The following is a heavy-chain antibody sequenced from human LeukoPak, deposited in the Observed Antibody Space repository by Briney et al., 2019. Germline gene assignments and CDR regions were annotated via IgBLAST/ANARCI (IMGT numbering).Heavy chain of an antibody. J-gene: IGHJ5*02. CDR3: ARVRAAAGLRWFDP. CDR1: GGSISSYY. D-gene: IGHD6-13*01. CDR2: IYYSGST. Sequence: TASETLSLTCTVSGGSISSYYWSWIRQPPGKGLEWIGYIYYSGSTSYNPSLKSRVTISVDTSKNQFSLKLSSVTAADTAVYYCARVRAAAGLRWFDPWGQGTPVTVSS. V-gene: IGHV4-59*01.